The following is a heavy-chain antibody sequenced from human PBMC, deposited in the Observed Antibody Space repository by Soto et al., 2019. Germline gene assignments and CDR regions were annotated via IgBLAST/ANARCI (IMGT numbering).Heavy chain of an antibody. V-gene: IGHV1-69*13. CDR2: IIPIFGTA. CDR3: ARHCTNGVCYDSYYYGMDV. J-gene: IGHJ6*02. CDR1: GGTFSSYA. Sequence: GASVKVSCKASGGTFSSYAISWVRQAPGQGLEWMGGIIPIFGTANYAQKFQGRVTITADESTSTAYMELSSLRSEDTAVYYCARHCTNGVCYDSYYYGMDVWGQGTTVTVSS. D-gene: IGHD2-8*01.